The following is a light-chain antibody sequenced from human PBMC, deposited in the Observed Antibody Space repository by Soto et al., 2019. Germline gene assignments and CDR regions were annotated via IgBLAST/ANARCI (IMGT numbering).Light chain of an antibody. CDR3: QQRSNWPLT. J-gene: IGKJ4*01. V-gene: IGKV3-11*01. CDR1: QSINTY. CDR2: DAS. Sequence: EVVLTQSPATLSSSPGESVTLSCRASQSINTYLAWYQQKPGQAPRLLIYDASYRAAGIPSRFSGSGSGTDFTLTISSREPADFAIYHCQQRSNWPLTFGGGTKVEI.